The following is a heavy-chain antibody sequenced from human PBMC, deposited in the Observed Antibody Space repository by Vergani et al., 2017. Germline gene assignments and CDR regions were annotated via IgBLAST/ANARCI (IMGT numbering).Heavy chain of an antibody. CDR2: IDWDDDK. CDR3: ARTTYCSGGSCYPDAFDI. D-gene: IGHD2-15*01. Sequence: QVTLKESGPALVNPTQTLTLTCTFSGFSLSTSGMRVSWIRQPPGKALEWLARIDWDDDKFYSTSLKTRLTISKDTAKNQVVLTMTNMDPVDTATYYCARTTYCSGGSCYPDAFDIWGQGTMVTVSS. V-gene: IGHV2-70*04. CDR1: GFSLSTSGMR. J-gene: IGHJ3*02.